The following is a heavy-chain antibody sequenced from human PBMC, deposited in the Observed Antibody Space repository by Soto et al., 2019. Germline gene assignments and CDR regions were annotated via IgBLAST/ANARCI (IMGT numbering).Heavy chain of an antibody. CDR3: ARVGVVVPAAMILAYYGMDV. V-gene: IGHV1-69*01. Sequence: QVQLVQSGAEVQKPGSSVKVSCKASGGTFSSYAISWVRQAPGQGLEWMGGIIPIFGTANYAQKFQGRVTITADESTSTAYMELSSLRSEDTAVYYCARVGVVVPAAMILAYYGMDVWGQGTTVTVSS. CDR1: GGTFSSYA. CDR2: IIPIFGTA. D-gene: IGHD2-2*01. J-gene: IGHJ6*02.